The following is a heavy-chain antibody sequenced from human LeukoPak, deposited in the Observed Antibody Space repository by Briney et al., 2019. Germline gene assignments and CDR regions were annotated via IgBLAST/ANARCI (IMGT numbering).Heavy chain of an antibody. Sequence: SQTLSLTCTVSGGSITSADNYWSWVRQPPGKGLEWIGYIYYSGSTYYNPSLKSRVTISVDTSKNQFSLKLSSVTAADTAVYYCARDQPSGLYASDIWGQGTMVTVSS. V-gene: IGHV4-30-4*01. J-gene: IGHJ3*02. D-gene: IGHD1-14*01. CDR3: ARDQPSGLYASDI. CDR2: IYYSGST. CDR1: GGSITSADNY.